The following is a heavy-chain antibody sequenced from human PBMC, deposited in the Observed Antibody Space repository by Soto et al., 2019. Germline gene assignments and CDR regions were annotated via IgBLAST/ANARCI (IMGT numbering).Heavy chain of an antibody. Sequence: LRLSNTASWFNSIDLSIHRILKTTRKGLEWVSYITSSSGTIYYADSVKGRFTISRDNAKNSLYLQMNSLRAEDTAVYYCARRAPGKTRPASYCYYMDVRGKGTTVTVSS. V-gene: IGHV3-48*01. J-gene: IGHJ6*03. D-gene: IGHD6-13*01. CDR1: WFNSIDLS. CDR3: ARRAPGKTRPASYCYYMDV. CDR2: ITSSSGTI.